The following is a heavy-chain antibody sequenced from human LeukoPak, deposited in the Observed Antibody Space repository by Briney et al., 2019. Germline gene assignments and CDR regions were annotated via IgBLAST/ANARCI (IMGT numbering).Heavy chain of an antibody. CDR3: AKDGSSGPYYYYMDV. CDR1: GFTFSSYS. D-gene: IGHD6-19*01. CDR2: ISWNSGSI. J-gene: IGHJ6*03. Sequence: TGGSLRLSCAASGFTFSSYSMNWVRQAPGKGLEWVSGISWNSGSIGYADSVKGRFTISRDNAKNSLYLQMNSLRAEDMALYYCAKDGSSGPYYYYMDVWGKGTTVTVSS. V-gene: IGHV3-9*03.